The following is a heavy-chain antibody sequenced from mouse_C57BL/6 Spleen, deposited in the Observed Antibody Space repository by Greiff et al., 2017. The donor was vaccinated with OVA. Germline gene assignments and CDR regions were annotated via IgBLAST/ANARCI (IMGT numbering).Heavy chain of an antibody. D-gene: IGHD1-1*01. CDR2: ISSGSSTI. V-gene: IGHV5-17*01. Sequence: EVKLVESGGGLVKPGGSLKLSCAASGFTFSDYGMHWVRQAPEKGLEWVAYISSGSSTIYYADTVKGRFTISRDNAKNTLFLQMTSLRSEDTAMYYCARITTDYWYFDVWGTGTTVTVSS. J-gene: IGHJ1*03. CDR1: GFTFSDYG. CDR3: ARITTDYWYFDV.